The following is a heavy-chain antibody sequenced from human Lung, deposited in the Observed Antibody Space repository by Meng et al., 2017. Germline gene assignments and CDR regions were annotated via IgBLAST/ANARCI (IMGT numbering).Heavy chain of an antibody. CDR3: AGGPWELDF. Sequence: QAQLPAPGPGLSRPSETLSLPSTVSGASVSSVRHSWSWIRQPPGKGLERIAYMDYSRRTNYSPSLKSRVTMSTDTSKNQLSLKLSSVTAADTAVYYCAGGPWELDFWGQGTLVTVSS. CDR2: MDYSRRT. J-gene: IGHJ4*02. D-gene: IGHD1-26*01. V-gene: IGHV4-61*01. CDR1: GASVSSVRHS.